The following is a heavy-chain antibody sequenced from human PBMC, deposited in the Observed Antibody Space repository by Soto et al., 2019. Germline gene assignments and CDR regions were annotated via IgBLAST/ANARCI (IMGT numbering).Heavy chain of an antibody. CDR3: AKADCSGVRCALEX. Sequence: PEGCLRLSCAASGFTFEDYAMQWVRQAPGKGLEWVSRISWNSGSIDYAYSVKGRLTISRDNAKKSLSLQMNSLRAEATALYYCAKADCSGVRCALEXWGQGTLVTVS. J-gene: IGHJ4*02. CDR1: GFTFEDYA. V-gene: IGHV3-9*01. CDR2: ISWNSGSI. D-gene: IGHD2-15*01.